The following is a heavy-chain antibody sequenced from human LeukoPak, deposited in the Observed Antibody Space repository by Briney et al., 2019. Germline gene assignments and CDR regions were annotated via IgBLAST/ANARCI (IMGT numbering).Heavy chain of an antibody. Sequence: SETLSLTCTVSGGSISSGDYPWSWIRQPPGKGLEWIGYIFHIGHTSYNPSLKSRATISVDMSKNQLSLRLTSVTAADTAVYYCARGFYGAGSHFDYWGQGTLVTVSS. CDR2: IFHIGHT. D-gene: IGHD3-10*01. V-gene: IGHV4-30-2*01. J-gene: IGHJ4*02. CDR1: GGSISSGDYP. CDR3: ARGFYGAGSHFDY.